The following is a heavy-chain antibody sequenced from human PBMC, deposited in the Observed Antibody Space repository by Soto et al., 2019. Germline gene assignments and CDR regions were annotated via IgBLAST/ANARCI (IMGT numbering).Heavy chain of an antibody. D-gene: IGHD3-3*01. CDR2: IYYSGST. J-gene: IGHJ4*02. Sequence: SETLSLTCSVSGGSLSSYYGSWIRQPPGKGLEWIGYIYYSGSTNYNPSLKSRVTISVDTSKNQFSLNLSSVTAADTAVYYCARSDYDFWSGYGYWGQGTLVTVSS. V-gene: IGHV4-59*01. CDR1: GGSLSSYY. CDR3: ARSDYDFWSGYGY.